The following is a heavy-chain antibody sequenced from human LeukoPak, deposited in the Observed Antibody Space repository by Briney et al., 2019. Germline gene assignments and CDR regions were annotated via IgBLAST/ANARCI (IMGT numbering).Heavy chain of an antibody. CDR1: GFTFSSSA. CDR2: IAHHGNNK. D-gene: IGHD2-8*02. V-gene: IGHV3-30*02. CDR3: AKDGSWSCTD. Sequence: GSLRLSCGASGFTFSSSAMHWVRQGPGKGLEWVAYIAHHGNNKYYANSVKGRFTISRDNSKGSLYLQMNSLRADDTAVYYCAKDGSWSCTDWGQGTLVRVSS. J-gene: IGHJ4*02.